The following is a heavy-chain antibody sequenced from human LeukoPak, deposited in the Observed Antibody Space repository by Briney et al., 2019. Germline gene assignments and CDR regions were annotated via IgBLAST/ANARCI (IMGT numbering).Heavy chain of an antibody. Sequence: PGESLKISCKGSGYSFTSYWIGWVRQMPGKGLEWMGIIYPGDSDTRYSPSFQGQVTISADKSISTAYLQWSSLKASDTAMYYCARDGGYCSGGSCYDYFDYWGQGTLVTVSS. CDR3: ARDGGYCSGGSCYDYFDY. D-gene: IGHD2-15*01. CDR2: IYPGDSDT. J-gene: IGHJ4*02. V-gene: IGHV5-51*01. CDR1: GYSFTSYW.